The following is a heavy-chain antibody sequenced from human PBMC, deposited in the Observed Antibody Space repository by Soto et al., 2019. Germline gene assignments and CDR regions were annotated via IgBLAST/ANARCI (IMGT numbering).Heavy chain of an antibody. CDR1: GYTFTSYA. D-gene: IGHD1-26*01. CDR3: ARAIGSYYQTDP. V-gene: IGHV1-3*01. Sequence: VSCKASGYTFTSYAMHWVRQAPGQRLEWMGWINAGNGNTKYSQKFQGRVTITRDTSASTAYMELSSLRSEDTAVYYCARAIGSYYQTDPWGQGTLVTVSS. J-gene: IGHJ5*02. CDR2: INAGNGNT.